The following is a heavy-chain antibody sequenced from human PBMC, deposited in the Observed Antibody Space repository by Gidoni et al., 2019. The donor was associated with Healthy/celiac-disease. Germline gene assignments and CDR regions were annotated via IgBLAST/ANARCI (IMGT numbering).Heavy chain of an antibody. J-gene: IGHJ6*02. CDR1: AFTFSRYT. Sequence: VQLVASGGGLVQPGGSLRLSCDASAFTFSRYTMTWVRQAPGKGLEWVSYISSSSSTIYYADSVKGRFTISRDNVKNSLYLQMNSLRDEDTAVYYCARDRPTYDFWSGYYNYGMDVWGQGTTVTVSS. V-gene: IGHV3-48*02. D-gene: IGHD3-3*01. CDR2: ISSSSSTI. CDR3: ARDRPTYDFWSGYYNYGMDV.